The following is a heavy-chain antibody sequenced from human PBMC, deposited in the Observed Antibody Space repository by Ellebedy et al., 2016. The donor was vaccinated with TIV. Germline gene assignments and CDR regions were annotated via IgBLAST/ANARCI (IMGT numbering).Heavy chain of an antibody. CDR2: INPNSGGT. Sequence: ASVKVSXXASGGTFSSYAISWVRQAPGQGLEWMGWINPNSGGTNYAQKFQGRVTMTRDTSISTAYMELSRLRSDDTAVYYCARDSSFGYWGQGTLVTVSS. D-gene: IGHD2-2*01. CDR1: GGTFSSYA. V-gene: IGHV1-2*02. J-gene: IGHJ4*02. CDR3: ARDSSFGY.